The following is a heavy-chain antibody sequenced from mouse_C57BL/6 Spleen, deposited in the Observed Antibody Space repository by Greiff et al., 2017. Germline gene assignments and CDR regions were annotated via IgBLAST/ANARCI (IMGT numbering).Heavy chain of an antibody. CDR3: ARHRGYDYDGYYAMDY. V-gene: IGHV2-6-1*01. D-gene: IGHD2-4*01. Sequence: VKLMESGPGLVAPSQSLSITCTVSGFSLTSYGVHWVRQPPGKGLEWLVVIWSDGSTTYNSALKSRLSISKDNSKSHVFLKMNSLQTDDTAMYYCARHRGYDYDGYYAMDYWGQGTSVTVSS. CDR2: IWSDGST. J-gene: IGHJ4*01. CDR1: GFSLTSYG.